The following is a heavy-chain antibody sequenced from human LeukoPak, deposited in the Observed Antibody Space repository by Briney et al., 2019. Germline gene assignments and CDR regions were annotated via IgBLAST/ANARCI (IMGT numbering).Heavy chain of an antibody. CDR1: GFTFTSSA. CDR3: AASYYDFWSGHPDAFDI. D-gene: IGHD3-3*01. Sequence: AASVKVSCKASGFTFTSSAMQWVRQARGQRLEWIGWIVVSSGNTNYAQKFQERVTITRDMSTSTAYMELSSLRSEDTAVYYCAASYYDFWSGHPDAFDIWGQGTMVTVSS. J-gene: IGHJ3*02. V-gene: IGHV1-58*02. CDR2: IVVSSGNT.